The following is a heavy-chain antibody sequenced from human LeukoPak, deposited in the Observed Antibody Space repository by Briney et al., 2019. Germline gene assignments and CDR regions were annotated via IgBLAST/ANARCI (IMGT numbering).Heavy chain of an antibody. Sequence: ASVKVSCKASGYTFTGCYMHWVRQAPGQGLEWMGWINPNSGGTNYAQKFQGRVTMTRDTSISTAYMELSRLRSDDTAVYYCARDRRGSYYFFNWGQGTLVTVSS. CDR3: ARDRRGSYYFFN. V-gene: IGHV1-2*02. D-gene: IGHD1-26*01. CDR2: INPNSGGT. CDR1: GYTFTGCY. J-gene: IGHJ4*02.